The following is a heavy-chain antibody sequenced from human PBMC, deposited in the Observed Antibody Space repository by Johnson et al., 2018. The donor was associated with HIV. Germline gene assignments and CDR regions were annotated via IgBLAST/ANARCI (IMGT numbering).Heavy chain of an antibody. CDR3: ATFDAFDI. CDR1: GFIVSSNY. Sequence: VQLVESGGGLIQPGGSLRLSCAASGFIVSSNYMSWVRQAPGKGLEWVSVIYSGGSTYYADSVKGRFTISRDTSKNTLSLQMNSLRGEDTAVYYCATFDAFDIWGQGTMVTVSS. V-gene: IGHV3-66*02. CDR2: IYSGGST. J-gene: IGHJ3*02.